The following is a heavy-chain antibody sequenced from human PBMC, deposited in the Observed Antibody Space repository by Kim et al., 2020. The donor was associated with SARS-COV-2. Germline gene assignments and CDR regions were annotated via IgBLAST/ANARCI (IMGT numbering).Heavy chain of an antibody. J-gene: IGHJ4*02. CDR1: GFTFSSYG. CDR2: IWYDGSNK. Sequence: GGSLRLSCAASGFTFSSYGMHWVRQAPGKGLEWVAVIWYDGSNKYYADSVKGRFTISRDNSKNTLYLQMNSLRAEDTAVYYCARDLGWLVQGIDYWGQGTLVTVSS. CDR3: ARDLGWLVQGIDY. D-gene: IGHD6-19*01. V-gene: IGHV3-33*01.